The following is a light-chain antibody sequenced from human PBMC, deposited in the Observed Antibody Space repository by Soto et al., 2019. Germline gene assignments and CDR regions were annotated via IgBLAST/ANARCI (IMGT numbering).Light chain of an antibody. CDR3: MQALQPLYT. J-gene: IGKJ2*01. V-gene: IGKV2-28*01. CDR2: LGS. Sequence: DIVMTQSPLSLPVTPGEPASISCRSSQSLLQINGYNYLDWYLQKPGQSPQLLIYLGSNRASGVPDRFSGSGSGTDFTLKISRVEAEDVGVYYCMQALQPLYTLGQGTKLEIK. CDR1: QSLLQINGYNY.